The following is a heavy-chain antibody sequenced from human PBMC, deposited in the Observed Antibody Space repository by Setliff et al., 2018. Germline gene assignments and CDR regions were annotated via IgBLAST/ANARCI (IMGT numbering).Heavy chain of an antibody. J-gene: IGHJ4*02. CDR2: INSDGSTT. D-gene: IGHD3-22*01. CDR1: EFTLSTYW. CDR3: VRGSAYSSGSFDC. Sequence: GGSLRLSCAASEFTLSTYWIHWVRQAPRKGLVWVSRINSDGSTTTYADSVKGRFTISRDNGKNTVYLQMNSLRAEDTAMYYCVRGSAYSSGSFDCWGQGTLVTVSS. V-gene: IGHV3-74*01.